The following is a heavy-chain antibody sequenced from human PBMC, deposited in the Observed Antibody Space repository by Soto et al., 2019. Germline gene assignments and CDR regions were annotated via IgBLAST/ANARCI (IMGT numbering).Heavy chain of an antibody. J-gene: IGHJ4*02. Sequence: GGSLRVGCAASGFTVSSYAMSWVRQAPGKGLECVSTISGSGGNTYYADSVKGRSTISRDNSKNTLYLQMNSLRAEDTAVYYCAKGSGYCSSTSCYGPFDYWGQGTLVTVSS. CDR2: ISGSGGNT. CDR3: AKGSGYCSSTSCYGPFDY. D-gene: IGHD2-2*01. V-gene: IGHV3-23*01. CDR1: GFTVSSYA.